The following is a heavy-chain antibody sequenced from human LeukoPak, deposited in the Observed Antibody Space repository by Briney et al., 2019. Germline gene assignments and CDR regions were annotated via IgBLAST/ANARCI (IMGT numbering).Heavy chain of an antibody. V-gene: IGHV3-21*01. CDR1: GFTFSSYS. Sequence: GGSLRLSCAASGFTFSSYSMNWIRQAPGKGLEWVSSISSSTSYIYYADSVKGRFTISKDNAKNSLYLQMNSLRDEDTAVYYCARAGGSTVSHSDYWGQGTLVTVSS. D-gene: IGHD4-17*01. CDR2: ISSSTSYI. CDR3: ARAGGSTVSHSDY. J-gene: IGHJ4*02.